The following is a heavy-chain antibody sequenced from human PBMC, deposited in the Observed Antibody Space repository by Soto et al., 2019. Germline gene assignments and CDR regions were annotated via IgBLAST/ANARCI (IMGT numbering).Heavy chain of an antibody. CDR2: INPSGGST. J-gene: IGHJ6*02. CDR3: ARAYYDFWSGYYGDYYYGMDV. CDR1: GGTFSSYA. Sequence: ASVKVSCKASGGTFSSYAISWVRQAPGQGLEWMGIINPSGGSTSYAQKFQGRVTMTRDTSTSTVYMELSSLRSEDTAVYYCARAYYDFWSGYYGDYYYGMDVWGQGTTVTSP. D-gene: IGHD3-3*01. V-gene: IGHV1-46*01.